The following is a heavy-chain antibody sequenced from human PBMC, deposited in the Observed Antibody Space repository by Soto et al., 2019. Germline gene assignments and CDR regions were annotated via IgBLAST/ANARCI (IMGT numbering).Heavy chain of an antibody. CDR1: GGTFSSYA. CDR3: ARSFGDGEDYYYYGMDV. V-gene: IGHV1-69*13. J-gene: IGHJ6*02. Sequence: SVKVSCKASGGTFSSYAISWVRQAPGQGLEWMGGIIPIFGTANYAQKFQGRVTITADESTSTAYMELSSLRSEDTAVYYCARSFGDGEDYYYYGMDVWGPGTTVTVSS. D-gene: IGHD3-16*01. CDR2: IIPIFGTA.